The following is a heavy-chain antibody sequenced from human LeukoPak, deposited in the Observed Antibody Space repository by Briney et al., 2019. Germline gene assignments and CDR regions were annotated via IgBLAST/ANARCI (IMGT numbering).Heavy chain of an antibody. Sequence: HSGGSLRLSCAASGLTGSHNYVSWVRQAPGKGLEWVSAIHTSGDTCYADSVKGRFTISRDTSKNTLYLQINSLRVEDTAVYYCIVFGDSNHCGQGTLVTVSS. CDR3: IVFGDSNH. V-gene: IGHV3-53*01. J-gene: IGHJ5*02. CDR1: GLTGSHNY. D-gene: IGHD4-17*01. CDR2: IHTSGDT.